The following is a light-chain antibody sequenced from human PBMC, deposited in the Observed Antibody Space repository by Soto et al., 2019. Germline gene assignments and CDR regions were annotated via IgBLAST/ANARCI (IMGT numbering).Light chain of an antibody. CDR2: SAS. Sequence: DIQMTQSPSSLSASVGDRVTITCRASRGIANDLAWYQQKLGKLPKLLIYSASTLQSGVPSRFSGSGSGTDFTLTISSLQPEDVATYYCQKYGSALWTFGQGTKVEIK. CDR1: RGIAND. CDR3: QKYGSALWT. V-gene: IGKV1-27*01. J-gene: IGKJ1*01.